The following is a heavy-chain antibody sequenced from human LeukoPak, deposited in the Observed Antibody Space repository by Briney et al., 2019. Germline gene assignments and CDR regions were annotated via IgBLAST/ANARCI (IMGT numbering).Heavy chain of an antibody. CDR2: IYYTGST. V-gene: IGHV4-59*02. J-gene: IGHJ4*02. Sequence: SETLSLTCVVSGGSVSGYYWGWIRQPPGRGLEWIGCIYYTGSTNYNPTLKSRVTISADTSKNQFSLKLSSVTAADTAVYYCAGLVGRYSSGLYDYYFDYWGQGTLVTVSS. CDR1: GGSVSGYY. CDR3: AGLVGRYSSGLYDYYFDY. D-gene: IGHD3-22*01.